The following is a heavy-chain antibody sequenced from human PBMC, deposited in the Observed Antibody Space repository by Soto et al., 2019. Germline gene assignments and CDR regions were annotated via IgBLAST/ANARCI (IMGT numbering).Heavy chain of an antibody. CDR2: ISSSSSTI. V-gene: IGHV3-48*01. CDR3: ARENVLMVYAADY. D-gene: IGHD2-8*01. J-gene: IGHJ4*02. Sequence: GGSLRLSYAASGFTFSSYSMNWVRQAPGKGLEWVSYISSSSSTIYYADSVKGRFTISRDNAKNSLYLQMNSLRAEDTAVYYCARENVLMVYAADYWGQGTLVTVSS. CDR1: GFTFSSYS.